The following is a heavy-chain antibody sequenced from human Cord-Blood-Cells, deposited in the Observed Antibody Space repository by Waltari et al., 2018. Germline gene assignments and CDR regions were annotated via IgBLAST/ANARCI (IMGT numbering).Heavy chain of an antibody. CDR1: GFTLSSYG. CDR2: IRYDGSNK. Sequence: QVQLVESGGGVVQPGGSLRLSCAASGFTLSSYGMHWVRQAPGKGLEWVAFIRYDGSNKYYADSVKGRFTISRDNSKNTLYLQMNSLRAEDTAVYYCAKMNLRAFDIWGQGTMVTVSS. D-gene: IGHD4-17*01. CDR3: AKMNLRAFDI. V-gene: IGHV3-30*02. J-gene: IGHJ3*02.